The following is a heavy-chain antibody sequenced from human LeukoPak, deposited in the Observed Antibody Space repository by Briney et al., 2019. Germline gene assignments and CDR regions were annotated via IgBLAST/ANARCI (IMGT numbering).Heavy chain of an antibody. CDR2: IKEDGSET. V-gene: IGHV3-7*04. J-gene: IGHJ4*02. CDR1: GFTFDDYG. D-gene: IGHD2-2*01. CDR3: GRASAPDKSAATAVDN. Sequence: PGGSLRLSCAASGFTFDDYGMSWVRQAPGKGLEWVANIKEDGSETYYVDSVKARFTISRDDANNSLFLQMNSLTDEDTGVYYCGRASAPDKSAATAVDNWGQGTLVIVS.